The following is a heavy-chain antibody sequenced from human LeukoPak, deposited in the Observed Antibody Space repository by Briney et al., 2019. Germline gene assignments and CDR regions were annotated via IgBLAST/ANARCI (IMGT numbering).Heavy chain of an antibody. D-gene: IGHD4-17*01. Sequence: GGSLRLSCAASGFTVSSNYMSWVRQAPGKGLEWVSVIYSGGSTYYADSVKGRFTISRDNSKNTLYLQMNSLRAEDTAVYYCASQVPAYGAGGAFDIWGQGTMVIVSS. V-gene: IGHV3-53*01. CDR1: GFTVSSNY. J-gene: IGHJ3*02. CDR2: IYSGGST. CDR3: ASQVPAYGAGGAFDI.